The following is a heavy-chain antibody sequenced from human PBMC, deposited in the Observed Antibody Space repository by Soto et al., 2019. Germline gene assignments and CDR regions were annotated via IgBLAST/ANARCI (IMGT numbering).Heavy chain of an antibody. D-gene: IGHD6-19*01. CDR3: ARVSAGYWYFDL. CDR2: IYYSGST. V-gene: IGHV4-59*01. J-gene: IGHJ2*01. CDR1: GGSISSYY. Sequence: QVQLQESGPGLVKPSETLSLTCTVSGGSISSYYWSWIRQPPGKGLEWIGYIYYSGSTNYNPFLKTXXTRSVDTSQNQFSLKLTSVTAADTAVYYCARVSAGYWYFDLWGRGTLVTVSS.